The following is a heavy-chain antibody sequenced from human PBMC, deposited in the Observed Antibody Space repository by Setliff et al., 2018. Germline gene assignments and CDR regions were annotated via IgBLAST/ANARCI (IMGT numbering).Heavy chain of an antibody. CDR2: IYYSGTT. D-gene: IGHD3-3*01. V-gene: IGHV4-39*01. J-gene: IGHJ5*01. Sequence: PSETLSLTCSVSGGSITSRSYYWGWIRQSPGKGLEWLGTIYYSGTTYYNSSLRSRVSISTDTSKNEFSLRLSSVTAADTAVYYCVKPTWAGEVSSPFAFWFESWGQGTRGTSPQ. CDR3: VKPTWAGEVSSPFAFWFES. CDR1: GGSITSRSYY.